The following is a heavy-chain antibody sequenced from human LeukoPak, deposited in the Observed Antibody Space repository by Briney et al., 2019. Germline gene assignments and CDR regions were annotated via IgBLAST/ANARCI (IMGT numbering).Heavy chain of an antibody. Sequence: PGRSLRLSCAASGFIFSNYGMHWVRQAPGTGLEWVAVVSHDGRVKFYADSVKGRFTISRDNSKNTLDLQMYSRRAEDTAVYFCAKEPNSYTSGWYFQHWGHGTLVTVSS. CDR1: GFIFSNYG. J-gene: IGHJ1*01. V-gene: IGHV3-30*18. CDR3: AKEPNSYTSGWYFQH. D-gene: IGHD6-25*01. CDR2: VSHDGRVK.